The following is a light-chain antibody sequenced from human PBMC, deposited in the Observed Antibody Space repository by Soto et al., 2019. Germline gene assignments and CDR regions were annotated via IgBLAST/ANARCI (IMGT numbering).Light chain of an antibody. CDR3: QQYGSSPWT. CDR1: QTVTSDY. CDR2: GPS. Sequence: EIVLTQSPGTLSLSPGERATLSCRASQTVTSDYLAWYQQKPGQAPRLLIYGPSSRATGIPDRFSGSGSGTDFTLTISRLEPEDFAVYYCQQYGSSPWTFGQGTKVDIK. V-gene: IGKV3-20*01. J-gene: IGKJ1*01.